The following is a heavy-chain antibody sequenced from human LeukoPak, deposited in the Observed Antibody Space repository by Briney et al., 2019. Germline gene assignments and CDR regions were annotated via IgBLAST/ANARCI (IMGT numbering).Heavy chain of an antibody. J-gene: IGHJ4*02. CDR2: ISYDGSNK. Sequence: GGSLRLSCAASGFTFSTYDMHWVRQAPGKGLEWVAVISYDGSNKYYVDSVKGRFTISRDNSKNTLNLQMHSLRAEDTAVYYCAKDQGHYDFSSGNFDYWGQGTLVTVSS. D-gene: IGHD3-3*01. CDR3: AKDQGHYDFSSGNFDY. CDR1: GFTFSTYD. V-gene: IGHV3-30*18.